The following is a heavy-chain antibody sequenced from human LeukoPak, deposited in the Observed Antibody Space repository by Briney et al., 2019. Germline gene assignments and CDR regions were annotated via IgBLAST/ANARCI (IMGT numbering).Heavy chain of an antibody. Sequence: SETLSLTCAVYGGSFSGYYWRWIRQPPGRGLEWMGQINHSGSTNYNPSLQSRVTIPVDTSKNQFYLKLSSVTAADTAVYYCARADYGDYDTYYFDYWGQGTLVTVSS. CDR1: GGSFSGYY. CDR3: ARADYGDYDTYYFDY. J-gene: IGHJ4*02. D-gene: IGHD4-17*01. CDR2: INHSGST. V-gene: IGHV4-34*01.